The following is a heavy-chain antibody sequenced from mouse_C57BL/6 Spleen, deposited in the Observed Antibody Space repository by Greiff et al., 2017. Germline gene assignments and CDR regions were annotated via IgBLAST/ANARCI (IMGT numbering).Heavy chain of an antibody. CDR3: ARITTVVDAMDY. V-gene: IGHV5-9*01. CDR2: ISGGGGNT. Sequence: EVQGVESGGGLVKPGGSLKLSCAASGFTFSSYTMSWVRQTPEKRLEWVATISGGGGNTYYPDSVKGRFTISRDNAKNTLYLQMSSLRSEDTALYYCARITTVVDAMDYWGQGTSVTVSS. CDR1: GFTFSSYT. J-gene: IGHJ4*01. D-gene: IGHD1-1*01.